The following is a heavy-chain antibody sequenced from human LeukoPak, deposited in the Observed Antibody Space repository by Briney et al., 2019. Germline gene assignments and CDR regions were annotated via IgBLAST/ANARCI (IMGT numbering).Heavy chain of an antibody. CDR2: INHSGST. J-gene: IGHJ3*02. V-gene: IGHV4-34*01. CDR1: GGSFSGYY. D-gene: IGHD3-22*01. Sequence: TSETLSLTCAVFGGSFSGYYWSWIRQPPGKGLEWIGEINHSGSTNYNPSLKSRVTISVDTSKNQFSLKLSSVTAADTAVYYCARTDSSGFDAFDIWGQGTMVTVSS. CDR3: ARTDSSGFDAFDI.